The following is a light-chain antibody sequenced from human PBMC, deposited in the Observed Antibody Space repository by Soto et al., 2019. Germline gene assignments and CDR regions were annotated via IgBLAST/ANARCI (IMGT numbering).Light chain of an antibody. V-gene: IGKV3-20*01. CDR2: GTS. CDR3: QQYGSSPRT. Sequence: EIVLAQSPGTLSLSPGARATLSCRASQSVSGSSLAWYQQKPGQAPRLFIYGTSSRATDIPDRFSGSGSGTDFTLTISRLEPEDFAVYYCQQYGSSPRTFGQGTKVEIK. CDR1: QSVSGSS. J-gene: IGKJ1*01.